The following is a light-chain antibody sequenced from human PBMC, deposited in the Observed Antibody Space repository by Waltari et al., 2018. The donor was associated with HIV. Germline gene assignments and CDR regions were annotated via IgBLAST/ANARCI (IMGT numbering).Light chain of an antibody. CDR1: NVESKS. CDR2: DDT. CDR3: HVWESSSDEYV. Sequence: SYVLTQPASVSVAPGQTANVTCGGDNVESKSVHWYQQRAGKAPILVLYDDTDRPSGIPELFSGSNFGNTANLTIRGGEAGDEGDYYCHVWESSSDEYVFGTGTKVTV. J-gene: IGLJ1*01. V-gene: IGLV3-21*02.